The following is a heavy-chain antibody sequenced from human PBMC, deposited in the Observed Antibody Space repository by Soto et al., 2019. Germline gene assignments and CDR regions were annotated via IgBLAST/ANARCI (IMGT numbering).Heavy chain of an antibody. CDR2: INPNSGGT. J-gene: IGHJ6*04. CDR3: ARDSVASAQTGYYGMDV. Sequence: ASVKVSCKASGYTFTGYYMHWVRQAPGQGLEWMGWINPNSGGTNYAQKFQGWVTMTRDTSISTAYMELSRLRSDDTAVYYCARDSVASAQTGYYGMDVWGKGTTVTVSS. V-gene: IGHV1-2*04. CDR1: GYTFTGYY.